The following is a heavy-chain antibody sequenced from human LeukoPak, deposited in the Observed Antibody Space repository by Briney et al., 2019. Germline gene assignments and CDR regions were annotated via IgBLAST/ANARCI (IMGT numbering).Heavy chain of an antibody. Sequence: GGSLRLSCAASGFTFDDYAMHWVRQAPGKGLEWVSLISGDGGSTYYADSVKGRFTISRDNSKNSLYLQMNSLRTEDTALYYCAKIQAFHAYYYDSSGYHDFDYWGQGNLVTVSS. J-gene: IGHJ4*02. CDR3: AKIQAFHAYYYDSSGYHDFDY. CDR2: ISGDGGST. D-gene: IGHD3-22*01. V-gene: IGHV3-43*02. CDR1: GFTFDDYA.